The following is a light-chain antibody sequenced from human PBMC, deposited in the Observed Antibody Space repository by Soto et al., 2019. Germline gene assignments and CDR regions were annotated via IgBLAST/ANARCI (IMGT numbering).Light chain of an antibody. CDR3: QSYDSSLIYV. CDR1: SSNIGAGYD. V-gene: IGLV1-40*01. CDR2: GNS. Sequence: QSVLTQPPSVSGAPGQRVTISCTGSSSNIGAGYDVHWYQQLPGTAPKLLIYGNSNRPSGVPDRFSGSKSGTSASLAITGLQAEDEADYDCQSYDSSLIYVVGTGTKLTVL. J-gene: IGLJ1*01.